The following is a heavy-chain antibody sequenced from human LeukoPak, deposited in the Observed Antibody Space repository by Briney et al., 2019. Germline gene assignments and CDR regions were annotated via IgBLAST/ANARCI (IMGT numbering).Heavy chain of an antibody. CDR1: GFTFSSYD. D-gene: IGHD6-19*01. CDR3: ARAVAVAGTLDY. J-gene: IGHJ4*02. V-gene: IGHV3-13*01. Sequence: GGSLRLSCAASGFTFSSYDMHWVRQATGKGLEWVSAIGTAGDTYYPGSVKGRFTISRENAKNSLYLQMNSLRAGDTAVYYCARAVAVAGTLDYWGQGTLVTVSS. CDR2: IGTAGDT.